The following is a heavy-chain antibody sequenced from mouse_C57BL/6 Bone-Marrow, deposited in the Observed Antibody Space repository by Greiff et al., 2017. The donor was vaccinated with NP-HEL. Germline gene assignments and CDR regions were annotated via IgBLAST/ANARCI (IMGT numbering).Heavy chain of an antibody. J-gene: IGHJ4*01. CDR3: ASAGWLPHYYAMDY. D-gene: IGHD2-3*01. V-gene: IGHV1-82*01. Sequence: QVQLQQSGPELVKPGASVKISCKASGYAFSSSWMNWVKQRPGKGLEWIGRIYPGDGDTNYNGKFKGKATLTADKSSSTAYMQLSSLTSEYSAVYFCASAGWLPHYYAMDYWGQGTSVTVSS. CDR1: GYAFSSSW. CDR2: IYPGDGDT.